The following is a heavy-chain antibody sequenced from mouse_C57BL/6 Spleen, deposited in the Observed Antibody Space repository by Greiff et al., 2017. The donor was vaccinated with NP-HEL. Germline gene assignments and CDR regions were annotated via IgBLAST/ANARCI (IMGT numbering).Heavy chain of an antibody. CDR2: ISSGSSTI. J-gene: IGHJ4*01. V-gene: IGHV5-17*01. Sequence: EVMLVESGGGLVKPGGSLKLSCAASGFTFSDYGMHWVRQAPEKGLEWVAYISSGSSTIYYADTVKGRFTISRDNAKNTLFLQMTSLRSEDTAMYYCASMVMYAMDYWGQGTSVTVSS. CDR3: ASMVMYAMDY. CDR1: GFTFSDYG. D-gene: IGHD2-2*01.